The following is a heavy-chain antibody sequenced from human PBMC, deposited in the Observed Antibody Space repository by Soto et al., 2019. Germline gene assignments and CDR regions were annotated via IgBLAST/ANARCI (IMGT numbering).Heavy chain of an antibody. Sequence: QVQLVQSGAEVKKPGSSVKVSCKASGGTFSSYTISWVRQAPGQGLEWMGRIIPILGIANYAQKFQGRVTITADKSTSTAYMELSSLRSEDTAVYYCARGWTGDHAFDIWGQGTMVTVSS. D-gene: IGHD7-27*01. CDR1: GGTFSSYT. CDR3: ARGWTGDHAFDI. V-gene: IGHV1-69*02. J-gene: IGHJ3*02. CDR2: IIPILGIA.